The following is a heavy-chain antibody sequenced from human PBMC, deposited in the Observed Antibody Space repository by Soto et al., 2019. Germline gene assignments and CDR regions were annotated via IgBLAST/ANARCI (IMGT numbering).Heavy chain of an antibody. CDR2: ISWNSGSI. V-gene: IGHV3-9*01. CDR1: GFTFDDYA. J-gene: IGHJ4*02. Sequence: EVPLVESGGGLVQPGRSLRLSCAASGFTFDDYAMHWVRQAPGKGLEWVSGISWNSGSIGYADSVKGRFTISRDNAKNSLYLQMNSLRAEDTALYYCAKDRGTTVPTSGFDYWGQGTLVTVSS. D-gene: IGHD4-17*01. CDR3: AKDRGTTVPTSGFDY.